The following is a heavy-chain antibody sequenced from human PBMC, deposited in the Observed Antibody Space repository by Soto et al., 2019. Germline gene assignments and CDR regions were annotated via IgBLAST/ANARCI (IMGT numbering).Heavy chain of an antibody. Sequence: QVQLQDAGPGLVTPSQTLSLTCTGSGGSIRTDYWSWIRQPPGKRLEYFGFIYHGGSANYNPSLDSRVTISTDPSKNQLSLKLSSVTAADTAVYYCARGEWFLRGYGMDVWGRGTTVTVS. D-gene: IGHD3-3*01. CDR3: ARGEWFLRGYGMDV. J-gene: IGHJ6*02. CDR2: IYHGGSA. CDR1: GGSIRTDY. V-gene: IGHV4-59*01.